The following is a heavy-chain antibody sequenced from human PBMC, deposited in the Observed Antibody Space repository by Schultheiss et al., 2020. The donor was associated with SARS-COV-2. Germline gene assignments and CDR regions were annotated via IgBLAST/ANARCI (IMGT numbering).Heavy chain of an antibody. D-gene: IGHD4-17*01. J-gene: IGHJ3*02. CDR1: GGSFSGYY. CDR2: INHSGST. CDR3: ASHDYGDYVRGAFDI. Sequence: SETLSLTCAVYGGSFSGYYWSWIRQPPGKGLEWIGEINHSGSTNYNPSLKSRVTMSVDTSKNQFSLKLSSVTAADTAVYYCASHDYGDYVRGAFDIWGQGTMVTVSS. V-gene: IGHV4-34*01.